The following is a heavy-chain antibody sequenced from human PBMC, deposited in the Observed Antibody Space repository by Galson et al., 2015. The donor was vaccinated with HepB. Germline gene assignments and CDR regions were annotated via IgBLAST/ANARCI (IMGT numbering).Heavy chain of an antibody. CDR3: TGDNCSGGSCYSNYYYGMDV. V-gene: IGHV3-15*07. Sequence: SLRLSCAASGFTFSNAWMNWVRQAPGKGLEWVGRIKSKTDGGTTDYAAPVKGRFTISRDDSKNTLYLQMNSLKTEDTAVYYCTGDNCSGGSCYSNYYYGMDVWGQGTTVTVSS. CDR1: GFTFSNAW. J-gene: IGHJ6*02. D-gene: IGHD2-15*01. CDR2: IKSKTDGGTT.